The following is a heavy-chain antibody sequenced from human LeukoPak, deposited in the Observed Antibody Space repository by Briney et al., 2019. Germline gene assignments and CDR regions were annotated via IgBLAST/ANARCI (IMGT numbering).Heavy chain of an antibody. CDR2: IKQDGSEK. D-gene: IGHD4-17*01. Sequence: GGSLRLSCAASGFTFSSYWMSWVRQAPGKGLEWVSNIKQDGSEKNYVDSVKGRFTISRDNAKNSLYLQMNTLRVEDTAVYYCARGYGNYGYWGQGTLVTVSS. CDR3: ARGYGNYGY. J-gene: IGHJ4*02. CDR1: GFTFSSYW. V-gene: IGHV3-7*01.